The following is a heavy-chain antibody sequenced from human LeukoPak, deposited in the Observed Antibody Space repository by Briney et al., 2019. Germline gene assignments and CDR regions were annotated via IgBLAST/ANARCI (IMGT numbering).Heavy chain of an antibody. CDR1: GYTFTVYY. CDR3: ARVLLSGSYLHDYYYYMDV. V-gene: IGHV1-2*02. CDR2: INPNSGGT. Sequence: GASVTVSYRASGYTFTVYYMHWVRQAPGQGREWMGWINPNSGGTNYAQKFQGRVTMTRHTSISTAYMQLSRLRSDDTAVYYCARVLLSGSYLHDYYYYMDVWGKGTTVTVSS. J-gene: IGHJ6*03. D-gene: IGHD1-26*01.